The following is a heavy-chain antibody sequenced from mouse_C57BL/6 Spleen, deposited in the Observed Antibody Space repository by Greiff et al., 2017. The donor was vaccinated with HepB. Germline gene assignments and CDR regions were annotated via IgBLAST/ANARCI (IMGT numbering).Heavy chain of an antibody. V-gene: IGHV5-4*01. CDR3: ARENYSNPDAMDY. D-gene: IGHD2-5*01. J-gene: IGHJ4*01. Sequence: EVKLVESGGGLVKPGGSLKLSCAASGFTFSSYAMSWVRQTPEKRLEWVATISAGGSYTYYPDNVKGRFTISSDNAKNNLYLQMSHLKSEDTAMYYCARENYSNPDAMDYWGQGTSVTVSS. CDR1: GFTFSSYA. CDR2: ISAGGSYT.